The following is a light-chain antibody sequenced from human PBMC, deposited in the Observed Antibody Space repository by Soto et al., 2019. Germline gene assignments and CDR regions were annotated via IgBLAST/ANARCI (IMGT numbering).Light chain of an antibody. J-gene: IGKJ3*01. CDR1: QRVSSNY. CDR3: QQYGTSPFT. Sequence: EIVLTQSPGTLSLSPGEGATLSCMASQRVSSNYLAWYQQKHGQAPRLLIYGASSRATGIPDRFSGSGSGRDFTLTISRLEPEDFAVYYCQQYGTSPFTFGPGTKVDIK. V-gene: IGKV3-20*01. CDR2: GAS.